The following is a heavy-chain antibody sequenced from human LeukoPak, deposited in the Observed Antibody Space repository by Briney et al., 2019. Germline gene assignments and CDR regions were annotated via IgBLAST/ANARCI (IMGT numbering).Heavy chain of an antibody. Sequence: GGSLRLSCAASGFTFSSYGMSWVRQAPGKGLEWVSAISYSGSTYYADSVKGRFTISRDNSKNTLYLQMNSLRAEDTAVYYCAELGITMIGGVWGKGTTVTISS. V-gene: IGHV3-23*01. CDR2: ISYSGST. CDR1: GFTFSSYG. D-gene: IGHD3-10*02. J-gene: IGHJ6*04. CDR3: AELGITMIGGV.